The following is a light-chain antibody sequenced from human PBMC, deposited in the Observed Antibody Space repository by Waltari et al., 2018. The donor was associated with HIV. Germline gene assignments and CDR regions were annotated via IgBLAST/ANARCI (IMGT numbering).Light chain of an antibody. CDR2: DDT. CDR1: NIGTKS. CDR3: QLWDSSSDHYV. V-gene: IGLV3-21*02. Sequence: SYVLTQPASVSVDPGQTATLPCGGNNIGTKSVHWYQQKPGQAPVLVIYDDTDRPSGIPERFSGSNSGNTATLTISRVEAGDEADYYCQLWDSSSDHYVFGQGTQVTVL. J-gene: IGLJ1*01.